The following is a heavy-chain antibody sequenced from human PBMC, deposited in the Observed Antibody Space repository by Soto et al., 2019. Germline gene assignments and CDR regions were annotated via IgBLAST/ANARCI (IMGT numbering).Heavy chain of an antibody. CDR2: IIPLFGAA. J-gene: IGHJ3*02. V-gene: IGHV1-69*13. CDR3: ARDTHYYGSGSFYPPLI. Sequence: SVKVSCKASVGTFNIYTINWVRQAPGQWLEWIGGIIPLFGAANYAQKFQGRVTITADESTSTAYMELSSLRSEEAAMYYCARDTHYYGSGSFYPPLIWGQGTMVTVSS. CDR1: VGTFNIYT. D-gene: IGHD3-10*01.